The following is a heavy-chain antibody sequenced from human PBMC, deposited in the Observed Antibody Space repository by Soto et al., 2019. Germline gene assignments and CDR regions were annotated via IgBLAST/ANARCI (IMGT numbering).Heavy chain of an antibody. Sequence: EVQLVESGGGLVQPGGSLRLSCAASGFTFSAYWMSWVRQTPGKGLEWVANIKHDGSEKYYVDSVKGRFTISRDNAKNSLFLEMNSLRAEDTAVFYCAIIPRGFSMDVWGQGTTVTVSS. CDR2: IKHDGSEK. J-gene: IGHJ6*02. CDR1: GFTFSAYW. V-gene: IGHV3-7*01. D-gene: IGHD2-2*02. CDR3: AIIPRGFSMDV.